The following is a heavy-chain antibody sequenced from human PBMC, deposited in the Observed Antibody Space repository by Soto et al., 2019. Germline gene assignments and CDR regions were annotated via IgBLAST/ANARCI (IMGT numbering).Heavy chain of an antibody. V-gene: IGHV4-59*08. D-gene: IGHD3-16*01. J-gene: IGHJ4*02. Sequence: SETLSLTCTVSGGSISSYYWSWIRQPPGKGLEWIGYIYYSGSTNYNPSLKSRVTISVDTSKNQFSLKLSSVTAADTAVYYCARRGPGTRYFDYWGQGTLVTVSS. CDR3: ARRGPGTRYFDY. CDR1: GGSISSYY. CDR2: IYYSGST.